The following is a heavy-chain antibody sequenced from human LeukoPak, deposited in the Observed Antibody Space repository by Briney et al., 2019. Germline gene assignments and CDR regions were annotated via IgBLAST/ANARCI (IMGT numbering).Heavy chain of an antibody. D-gene: IGHD6-19*01. CDR1: GFTFSSYE. Sequence: GGPLRLSCAASGFTFSSYEMNWVRQAPGKGLEWVSYISSSGSTIYYADSVKGRFTISRDNAKNSLYLQMNSLRAEDTAVYYCARDSAVAGTLYYYYGMDVWGQGTTVTVSS. CDR3: ARDSAVAGTLYYYYGMDV. V-gene: IGHV3-48*03. J-gene: IGHJ6*02. CDR2: ISSSGSTI.